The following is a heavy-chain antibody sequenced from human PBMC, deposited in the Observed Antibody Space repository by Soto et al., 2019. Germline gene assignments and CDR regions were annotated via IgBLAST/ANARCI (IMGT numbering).Heavy chain of an antibody. CDR2: FSLSGTT. V-gene: IGHV4-4*07. CDR3: ARGMTPPGAPAWYYFDS. CDR1: GASIAGSSY. Sequence: SETLSLTCSVSGASIAGSSYWSWIRQPAGKGLEWIGRFSLSGTTNYSPSLRSRVTMSADVSKNQFSLRLTSVTAADTALYYCARGMTPPGAPAWYYFDSWGQGTLVTVAS. J-gene: IGHJ4*02. D-gene: IGHD2-8*02.